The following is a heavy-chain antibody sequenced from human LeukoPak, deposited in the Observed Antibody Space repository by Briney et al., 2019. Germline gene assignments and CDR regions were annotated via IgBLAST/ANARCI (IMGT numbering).Heavy chain of an antibody. D-gene: IGHD3-22*01. J-gene: IGHJ4*02. Sequence: SVKVSCKASGGTFSSYAISWVRQAPGQGLEWMGGIIPIFGTANYAQKFQGRVTITADKSTSTAYMELSSLRSEDTAVYYCAREIASVTRYYYDSSGYYYWGQGTLVTVSS. CDR2: IIPIFGTA. V-gene: IGHV1-69*06. CDR3: AREIASVTRYYYDSSGYYY. CDR1: GGTFSSYA.